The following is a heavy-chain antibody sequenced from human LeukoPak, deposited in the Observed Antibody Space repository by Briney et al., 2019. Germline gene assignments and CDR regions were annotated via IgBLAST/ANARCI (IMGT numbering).Heavy chain of an antibody. J-gene: IGHJ4*02. V-gene: IGHV3-23*01. CDR2: LSGSGGGT. D-gene: IGHD3-10*01. CDR3: AKRGVVIRVFLVGFHKEAYYFDS. CDR1: GNTLSNYG. Sequence: GGSLRLSCAVSGNTLSNYGMSWVRQAPGKGLEWVAGLSGSGGGTNYADSVQGRFTISRDNPKNTLYLQMNSLRAEDTAVYFCAKRGVVIRVFLVGFHKEAYYFDSWGQGALVTVSS.